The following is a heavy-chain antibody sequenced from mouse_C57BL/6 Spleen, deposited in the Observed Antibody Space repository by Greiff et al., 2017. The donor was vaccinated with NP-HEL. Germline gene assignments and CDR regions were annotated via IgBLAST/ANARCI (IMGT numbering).Heavy chain of an antibody. CDR2: IDPETGGT. J-gene: IGHJ2*01. Sequence: QVQLQQSGAELVRPGASVTLSCKASGYTFTDYEMHWVKQTPVHGLEWIGAIDPETGGTASNQKFKGKAILTADKSSSTAYMELRSLTSEDSAVYYCTRRRIPSTTVFDYWGQGTTLTVSS. CDR1: GYTFTDYE. CDR3: TRRRIPSTTVFDY. D-gene: IGHD1-1*01. V-gene: IGHV1-15*01.